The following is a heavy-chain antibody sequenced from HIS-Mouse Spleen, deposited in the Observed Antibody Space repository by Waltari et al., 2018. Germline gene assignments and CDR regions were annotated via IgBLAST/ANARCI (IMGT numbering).Heavy chain of an antibody. CDR1: GYTFTGYY. V-gene: IGHV1-2*02. CDR3: ARGQLGEGYFDY. CDR2: SNPNSGGT. Sequence: QVQLVQSGAEVKKPGASVKVSCKASGYTFTGYYMHWVRQAPGQGLEWMVWSNPNSGGTRQAQKFQGRVTMTRDTSISTAYMELSRLRSDDTAVYYCARGQLGEGYFDYWGQGTLVTVSS. J-gene: IGHJ4*02. D-gene: IGHD3-10*01.